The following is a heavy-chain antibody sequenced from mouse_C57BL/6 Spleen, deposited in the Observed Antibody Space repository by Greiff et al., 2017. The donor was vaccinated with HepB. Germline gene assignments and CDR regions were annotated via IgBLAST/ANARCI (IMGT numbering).Heavy chain of an antibody. D-gene: IGHD1-1*01. CDR3: ASAYGSSYGYFDY. CDR2: IYPGDGDT. CDR1: GYAFSSSW. V-gene: IGHV1-82*01. Sequence: QVQLQQSGPELVKPGASVKISCKASGYAFSSSWMNWVKQRPGKGLEWIGRIYPGDGDTNYNGKFKGKATLTADKSSSTAYMQLSSLTSEDSAVYFCASAYGSSYGYFDYWGQGTTLTVSS. J-gene: IGHJ2*01.